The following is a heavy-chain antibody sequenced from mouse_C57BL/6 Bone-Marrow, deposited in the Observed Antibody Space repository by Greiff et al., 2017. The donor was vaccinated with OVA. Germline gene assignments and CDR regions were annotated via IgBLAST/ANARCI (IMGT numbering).Heavy chain of an antibody. CDR3: AHYGNYGWYFDV. J-gene: IGHJ1*03. CDR1: GYTFTSYW. D-gene: IGHD2-1*01. V-gene: IGHV1-74*01. CDR2: IHPSDSDT. Sequence: VQLQQPGAELVKPGASVKVSCKASGYTFTSYWMHWVKQRPGQGLEWIGRIHPSDSDTNYNQKFKGKATLTVDKSSSTAYMQRSSLTSEDSAVYDCAHYGNYGWYFDVWGTGTTVTVSS.